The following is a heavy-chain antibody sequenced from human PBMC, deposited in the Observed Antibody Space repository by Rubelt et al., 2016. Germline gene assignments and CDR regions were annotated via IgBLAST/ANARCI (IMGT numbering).Heavy chain of an antibody. V-gene: IGHV4-34*01. CDR1: GGSFSGYY. CDR2: INHSGST. Sequence: QVQLQQWGAGLLKPSETLSLTCAVYGGSFSGYYWSWIRQPPGKGLEWIGEINHSGSTNYNPSLRRRVTISVAPSKKQCSLKLSSVTAAETAVYYCARDMVGEASHMDVWGKGTTVTVSS. CDR3: ARDMVGEASHMDV. D-gene: IGHD3-10*02. J-gene: IGHJ6*03.